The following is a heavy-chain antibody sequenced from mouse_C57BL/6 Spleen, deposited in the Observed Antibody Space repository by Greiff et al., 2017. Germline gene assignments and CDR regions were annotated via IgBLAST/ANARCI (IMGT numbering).Heavy chain of an antibody. J-gene: IGHJ4*01. CDR2: IYPRSGNT. V-gene: IGHV1-81*01. CDR3: ARAGDLGAMDY. CDR1: GYTFTSYG. Sequence: QVQLQQSGAELARPGASVTLSCKASGYTFTSYGISWVKQRTGQGLEWIGEIYPRSGNTYYNEKFKGKATLTADKSSSTAYMELRSLTSEDSAVYFCARAGDLGAMDYWGQGTSVTVSS.